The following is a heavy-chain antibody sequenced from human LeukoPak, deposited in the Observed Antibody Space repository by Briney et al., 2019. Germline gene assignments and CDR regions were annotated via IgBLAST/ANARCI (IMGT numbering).Heavy chain of an antibody. CDR2: INSNSGDT. Sequence: GASVKVSCKASGYTFTGYYMHWVRQAPGQGLEWMGWINSNSGDTNYAQKFQGRVTMTRDTSISTAYMELSRLRSDDTAVYYCARDGGNHYYYYMDVWGKGTTVTVSS. J-gene: IGHJ6*03. V-gene: IGHV1-2*02. D-gene: IGHD4-23*01. CDR1: GYTFTGYY. CDR3: ARDGGNHYYYYMDV.